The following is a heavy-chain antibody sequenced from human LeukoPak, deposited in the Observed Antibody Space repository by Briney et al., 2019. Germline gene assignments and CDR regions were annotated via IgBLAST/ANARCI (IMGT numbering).Heavy chain of an antibody. CDR1: GFTFSTNG. J-gene: IGHJ4*02. CDR3: ARSKYCSAGSCHPLDY. V-gene: IGHV3-33*03. Sequence: GRSLRLSCAASGFTFSTNGMHWVRQAPGKGLEWVAVIWYDGTNKNYADSVKGRFTISRDSSKNTLYLQMNSLRAEDTAVYYCARSKYCSAGSCHPLDYWGQGTLVTVSS. D-gene: IGHD2-15*01. CDR2: IWYDGTNK.